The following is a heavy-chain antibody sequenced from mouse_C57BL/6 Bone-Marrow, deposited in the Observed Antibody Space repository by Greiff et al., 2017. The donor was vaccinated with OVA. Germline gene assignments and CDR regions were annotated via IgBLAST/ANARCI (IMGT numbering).Heavy chain of an antibody. J-gene: IGHJ2*01. CDR2: IYPGDGDT. D-gene: IGHD3-3*01. CDR1: GYAFSSSW. Sequence: VKLQESGPELVKPGASVKISCKASGYAFSSSWMNWVKQRPGKGLEWIGRIYPGDGDTNYNGKFKGKATLTADKSSSTAYMQLSSLTSEDSAVYFCARRAWAHYFDYWGQGTTLTVSS. CDR3: ARRAWAHYFDY. V-gene: IGHV1-82*01.